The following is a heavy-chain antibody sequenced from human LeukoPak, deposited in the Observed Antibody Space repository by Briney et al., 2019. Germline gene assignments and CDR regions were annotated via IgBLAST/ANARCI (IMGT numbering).Heavy chain of an antibody. V-gene: IGHV3-23*01. J-gene: IGHJ4*02. CDR3: AARYCSGGSCYHPHFDY. D-gene: IGHD2-15*01. CDR2: ISGSGGST. Sequence: GGSLRLSCAASGFTFSSYAMSWVRQAPGKGLEWVSAISGSGGSTYYADSVKGRFTISRDNSKNTLYLQMNSLRAEDTAVYYCAARYCSGGSCYHPHFDYWGQGTLVTVSS. CDR1: GFTFSSYA.